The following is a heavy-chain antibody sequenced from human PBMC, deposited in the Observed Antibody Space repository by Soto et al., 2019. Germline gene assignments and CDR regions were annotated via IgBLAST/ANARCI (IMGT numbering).Heavy chain of an antibody. J-gene: IGHJ3*02. CDR1: GDSVSSDSAA. Sequence: PSQTLSLTCAISGDSVSSDSAAWNWIRQSPSRGLEWLGRTYYRSKWYNDYVGSVKSRITINPDTSKNQFSLQLSSMTPEDTAVYYCARTTWLDYAFDIWGQGTMVTVS. D-gene: IGHD6-19*01. V-gene: IGHV6-1*01. CDR2: TYYRSKWYN. CDR3: ARTTWLDYAFDI.